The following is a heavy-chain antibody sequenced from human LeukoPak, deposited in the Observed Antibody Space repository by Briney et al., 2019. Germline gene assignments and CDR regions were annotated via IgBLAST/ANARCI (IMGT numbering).Heavy chain of an antibody. CDR3: ARDGAYSSSWCEY. J-gene: IGHJ4*02. D-gene: IGHD6-13*01. CDR2: IWYDGSNK. CDR1: GFTFSSYG. V-gene: IGHV3-33*01. Sequence: GRSLRLSCAASGFTFSSYGMHWVRQAPGKGLEWVAVIWYDGSNKYYADSVKGRFTISRDNSKNTLYLQMNSLRAEDTAVYYCARDGAYSSSWCEYWGQGTLVTVSS.